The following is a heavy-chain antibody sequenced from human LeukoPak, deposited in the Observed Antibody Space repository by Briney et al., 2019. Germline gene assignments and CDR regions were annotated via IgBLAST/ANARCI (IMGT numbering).Heavy chain of an antibody. D-gene: IGHD6-13*01. CDR3: ARSPAAAGPYYFDY. V-gene: IGHV3-64*02. CDR1: GFTFSSYA. CDR2: TSSNGGST. J-gene: IGHJ4*02. Sequence: GGPLRLSCAASGFTFSSYAMHWVRQAPGKGLEYVSATSSNGGSTYYADSVKGRFTISRDNSKNTLYLQMGSLRAEDMAEYYCARSPAAAGPYYFDYWGQGTLVTVSS.